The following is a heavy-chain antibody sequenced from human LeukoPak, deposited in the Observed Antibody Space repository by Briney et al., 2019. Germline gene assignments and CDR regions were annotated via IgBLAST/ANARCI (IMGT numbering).Heavy chain of an antibody. CDR3: AKDFRYLGYYYGMDV. D-gene: IGHD3-9*01. Sequence: GGSLRLSCAASGFTFDDYAMHWVRQAPGKGLEWVSGISWNSGSIGYADSVKGRFTTSRDNAKNSLYLQMNSLRAEDTALYYCAKDFRYLGYYYGMDVWGQGTTVTVSS. J-gene: IGHJ6*02. V-gene: IGHV3-9*01. CDR1: GFTFDDYA. CDR2: ISWNSGSI.